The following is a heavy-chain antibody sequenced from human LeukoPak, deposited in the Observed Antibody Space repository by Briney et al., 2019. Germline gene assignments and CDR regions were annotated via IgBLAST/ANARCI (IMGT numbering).Heavy chain of an antibody. CDR2: IYYSGRT. D-gene: IGHD3-22*01. V-gene: IGHV4-39*01. J-gene: IGHJ4*02. CDR3: ARHRASSRGGSGYSQGGFDY. Sequence: KSSETLSLTCTVSGGSISSSDYYWGWIRQPPGKGLEWIGSIYYSGRTYYNPSLKSRVTISVDTSKSQFFLNLSSVTAADTAVYYCARHRASSRGGSGYSQGGFDYWGQGTLVTVSS. CDR1: GGSISSSDYY.